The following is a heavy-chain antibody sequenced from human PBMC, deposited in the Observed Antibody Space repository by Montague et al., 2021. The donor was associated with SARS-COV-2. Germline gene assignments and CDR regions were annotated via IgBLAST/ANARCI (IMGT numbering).Heavy chain of an antibody. D-gene: IGHD5-18*01. CDR1: GGPISGSSDY. V-gene: IGHV4-39*01. CDR3: ARREYSYGWGD. Sequence: SETLSLTCTVTGGPISGSSDYCGWIRQSPGKGLEWIASVDYSGNTYYSPSLKSRLTISVDTSKNQFSLKSNSVTAADTALYYCARREYSYGWGDWGQGTLVTVSS. J-gene: IGHJ4*02. CDR2: VDYSGNT.